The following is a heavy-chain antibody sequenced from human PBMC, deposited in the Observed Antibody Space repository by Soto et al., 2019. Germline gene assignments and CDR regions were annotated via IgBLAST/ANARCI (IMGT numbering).Heavy chain of an antibody. Sequence: GGSLRLSCAASGFTFSSYNMNWARQAPGKGLEWVSSISSSSSYIYYADSVKGRFIISRDNAENSLYLQMNSRRAEDTAVYYCVRHTCPVDCYSLGYWGLGTLVTVSS. CDR3: VRHTCPVDCYSLGY. CDR2: ISSSSSYI. CDR1: GFTFSSYN. J-gene: IGHJ4*02. V-gene: IGHV3-21*01. D-gene: IGHD2-21*02.